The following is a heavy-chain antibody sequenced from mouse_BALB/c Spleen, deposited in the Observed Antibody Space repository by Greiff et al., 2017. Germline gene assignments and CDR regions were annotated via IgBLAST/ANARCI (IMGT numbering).Heavy chain of an antibody. Sequence: QVQLKESGAELAKPGASVKMSCKASGYTFTSYWMHWVKQRPGQGLEWIGYINPSTGYTEYNQKFKDKATLTADKSSSTAYMQLSSLTSEDSAVYYCANGNYYAMDYWGQGTSVTVSS. J-gene: IGHJ4*01. CDR2: INPSTGYT. D-gene: IGHD2-1*01. CDR3: ANGNYYAMDY. CDR1: GYTFTSYW. V-gene: IGHV1-7*01.